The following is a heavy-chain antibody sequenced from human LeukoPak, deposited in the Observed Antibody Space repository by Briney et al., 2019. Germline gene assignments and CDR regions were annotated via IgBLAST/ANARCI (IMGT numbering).Heavy chain of an antibody. J-gene: IGHJ4*02. CDR3: AKHKENYGDSCLDDY. CDR2: IYAGGST. Sequence: TGGSLRLSCAASGFIVSDNFMSWVRQAPGKGLEWVSVIYAGGSTYYADSVKGRLTISRDNSKNTLYLQMNSLRGEDTAVYYCAKHKENYGDSCLDDYWGQGTLVTVSS. D-gene: IGHD4-17*01. CDR1: GFIVSDNF. V-gene: IGHV3-53*01.